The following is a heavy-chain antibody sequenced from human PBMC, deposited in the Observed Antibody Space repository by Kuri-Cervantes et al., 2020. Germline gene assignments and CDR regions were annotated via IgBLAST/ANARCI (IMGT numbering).Heavy chain of an antibody. J-gene: IGHJ4*02. CDR1: GFTFSSYA. D-gene: IGHD2-15*01. Sequence: GESLKISCAASGFTFSSYAVSWVRQAPGKGLEWVSAISGSGGSTYYADSVKGRFTISRDNSKNTLYLQMNSLRAEDTAVYYCAKGPVVAATLYYFDYWGQGTLVTVSS. CDR2: ISGSGGST. V-gene: IGHV3-23*01. CDR3: AKGPVVAATLYYFDY.